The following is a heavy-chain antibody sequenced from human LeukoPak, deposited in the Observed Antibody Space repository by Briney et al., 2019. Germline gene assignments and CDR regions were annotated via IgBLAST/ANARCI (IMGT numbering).Heavy chain of an antibody. Sequence: GGSLRLSCAASGFTSSGYNMIWVRQAPGKGLEWVSSISSSGDYIYYADSVKGRFTTSRDNAKNSLYLQMNSLRVEDTAVYSCAGYNWFDPWGQGTLVTVSS. CDR2: ISSSGDYI. J-gene: IGHJ5*02. CDR1: GFTSSGYN. V-gene: IGHV3-21*01. CDR3: AGYNWFDP.